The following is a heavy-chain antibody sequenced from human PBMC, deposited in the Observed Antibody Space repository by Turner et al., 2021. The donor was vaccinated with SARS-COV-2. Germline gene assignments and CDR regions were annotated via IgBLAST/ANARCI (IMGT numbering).Heavy chain of an antibody. D-gene: IGHD2-2*01. CDR3: ARDLGGTSSLGGYFDD. Sequence: EVQLVESGGGLVQPGGSLRLSCAASGFTVSSNSMNWVRQAPGKGLEWVSVIYIGGSTYYADSVKSRFTISRDNSKNTLYLQMNSLGAEDTALYYCARDLGGTSSLGGYFDDWGQGTLVTVSS. V-gene: IGHV3-66*02. CDR2: IYIGGST. CDR1: GFTVSSNS. J-gene: IGHJ4*02.